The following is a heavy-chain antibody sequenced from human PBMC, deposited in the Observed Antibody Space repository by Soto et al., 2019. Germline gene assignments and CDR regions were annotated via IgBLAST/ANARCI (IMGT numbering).Heavy chain of an antibody. CDR2: FDPEDGET. V-gene: IGHV1-24*01. J-gene: IGHJ4*02. D-gene: IGHD6-13*01. CDR3: ATGGIAAAGTVDY. CDR1: GYTLTELS. Sequence: ASVKVSCKVSGYTLTELSMHWMRQAPGKGLEWMGGFDPEDGETIYAQKFQGRVTMTEDTSTDTAYMELSSLRSEDTAVYYCATGGIAAAGTVDYWGQGTLVTVSS.